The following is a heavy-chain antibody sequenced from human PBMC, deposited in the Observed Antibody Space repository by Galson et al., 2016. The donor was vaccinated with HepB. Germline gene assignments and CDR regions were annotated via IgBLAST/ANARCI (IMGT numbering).Heavy chain of an antibody. CDR3: VGTTGPFDC. D-gene: IGHD2-2*01. V-gene: IGHV4-59*08. CDR2: IHYTGDS. Sequence: EPLSLTCSVSGTSIRSFYWSWVRQPPGKGLEWIGYIHYTGDSRYTPSLRRRVTLALDSSKNQFSLNLDSVTAADTALYYCVGTTGPFDCWGQGILVTVSS. CDR1: GTSIRSFY. J-gene: IGHJ4*02.